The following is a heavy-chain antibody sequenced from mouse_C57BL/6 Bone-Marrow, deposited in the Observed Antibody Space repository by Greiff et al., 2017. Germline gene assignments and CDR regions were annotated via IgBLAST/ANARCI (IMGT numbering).Heavy chain of an antibody. CDR2: IYPSDSET. J-gene: IGHJ4*01. V-gene: IGHV1-61*01. CDR1: GYTFTSYW. Sequence: VQLQQPGAELVRPGSSVKLSCKASGYTFTSYWMDWVKQRPGQGLEWIGNIYPSDSETHYNQKFKDKATLTVDKSSSTAYMQLSSLTSEDSAVYYGARKGWLPYAMDYWGQGTSVTVSS. D-gene: IGHD2-3*01. CDR3: ARKGWLPYAMDY.